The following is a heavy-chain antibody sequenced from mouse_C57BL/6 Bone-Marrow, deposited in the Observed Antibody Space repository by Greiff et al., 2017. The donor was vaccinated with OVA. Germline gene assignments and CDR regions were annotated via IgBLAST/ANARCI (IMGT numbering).Heavy chain of an antibody. CDR1: GYAFSSSW. J-gene: IGHJ1*03. CDR2: IYPGDGDT. CDR3: ARWLLWYFDV. V-gene: IGHV1-82*01. Sequence: QVQLKQSGPELVKPGASVKISCKASGYAFSSSWMNWVKQRPGKGLEWIGRIYPGDGDTNYNGKFKGKATLTADKSSSTAYMQLSILTSEDSAVYFCARWLLWYFDVWGTGTTVTVSS. D-gene: IGHD2-3*01.